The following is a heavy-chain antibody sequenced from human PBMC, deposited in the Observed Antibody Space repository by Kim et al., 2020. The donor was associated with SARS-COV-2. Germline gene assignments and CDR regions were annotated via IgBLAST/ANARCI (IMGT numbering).Heavy chain of an antibody. J-gene: IGHJ6*02. Sequence: SETLSLTCTVSGGSISSGGYYWSWIRQHPGKGLEWIGYIYYSGSTYYNPSLKSRVTISVDTSKNQFSLKLSSVTAADTAVYYCARDLESSSLGYYYGMDVWGQGTTVTVSS. CDR2: IYYSGST. D-gene: IGHD6-13*01. CDR1: GGSISSGGYY. CDR3: ARDLESSSLGYYYGMDV. V-gene: IGHV4-31*03.